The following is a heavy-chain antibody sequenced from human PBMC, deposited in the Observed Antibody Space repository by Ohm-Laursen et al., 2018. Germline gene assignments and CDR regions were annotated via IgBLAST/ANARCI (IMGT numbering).Heavy chain of an antibody. CDR1: GFTFSSYS. Sequence: SLRLSCSASGFTFSSYSMNWVRQAPGKGLEWVSSISSSSSYIYYADSVKVQFTISRDKAKNSLYLQMNSLRAEDTAVYYCARDRLYSSRTSMDVWGQGTTVTVSS. CDR2: ISSSSSYI. J-gene: IGHJ6*02. V-gene: IGHV3-21*01. D-gene: IGHD6-13*01. CDR3: ARDRLYSSRTSMDV.